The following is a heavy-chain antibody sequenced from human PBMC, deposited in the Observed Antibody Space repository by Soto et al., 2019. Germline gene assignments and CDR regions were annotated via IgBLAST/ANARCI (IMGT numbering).Heavy chain of an antibody. CDR1: GYTFTNYA. V-gene: IGHV1-3*01. CDR3: ARGGSLYWYFDL. CDR2: INAGNGNT. J-gene: IGHJ2*01. D-gene: IGHD1-26*01. Sequence: ASVKVSCKASGYTFTNYAMHWVRQAPGQRLEWMGWINAGNGNTKYSQKFQGRVTITRDTSASTAYMELSSLRSEDTAVYYCARGGSLYWYFDLVGRYTLVTVSS.